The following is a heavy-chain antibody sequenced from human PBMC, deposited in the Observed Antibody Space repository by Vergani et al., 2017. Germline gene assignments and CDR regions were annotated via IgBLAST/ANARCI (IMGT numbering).Heavy chain of an antibody. CDR3: ARGRCTNGVCYFNDAFDS. Sequence: QVQLVQSGAEVKKPGASVKVSCKASGYTFTSYDINWVRQATGQGLEWMGWMNPNSGNTGYAQKFQGRVTMTRNTSISTAYMELSSLRSEDTAVYYCARGRCTNGVCYFNDAFDSWGQGTMVTVSS. V-gene: IGHV1-8*01. CDR2: MNPNSGNT. CDR1: GYTFTSYD. J-gene: IGHJ3*02. D-gene: IGHD2-8*01.